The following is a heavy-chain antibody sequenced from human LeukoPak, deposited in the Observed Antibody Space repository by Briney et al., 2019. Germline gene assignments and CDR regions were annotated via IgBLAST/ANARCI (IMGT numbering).Heavy chain of an antibody. CDR3: AREGGYCSGGSCYSDFDY. V-gene: IGHV1-18*01. CDR1: GYTFTSYG. D-gene: IGHD2-15*01. J-gene: IGHJ4*02. CDR2: ISAYNGNT. Sequence: ASVKVSCKASGYTFTSYGISWVRQAPGQGLEWMGWISAYNGNTNYAQKLQGRVTMTTDTSTGTAYMELRSLRSDDTAVYYCAREGGYCSGGSCYSDFDYWGQGTLVTVSS.